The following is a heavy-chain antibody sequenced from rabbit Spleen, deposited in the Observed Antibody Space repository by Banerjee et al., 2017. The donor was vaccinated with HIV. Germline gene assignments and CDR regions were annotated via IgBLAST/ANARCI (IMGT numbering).Heavy chain of an antibody. J-gene: IGHJ6*01. CDR2: IYTDSSGST. D-gene: IGHD8-1*01. Sequence: QSLEESGGGLVKPGASLTLTCKASGFSFNSGYDMCWVRQAPGKGLEWIGSIYTDSSGSTAHAGWAKSRFPISKTSSTTVATQMTRLTAADTATYFCARDTGSSFSSYGMDLWGPGTLVTVS. V-gene: IGHV1S40*01. CDR3: ARDTGSSFSSYGMDL. CDR1: GFSFNSGYD.